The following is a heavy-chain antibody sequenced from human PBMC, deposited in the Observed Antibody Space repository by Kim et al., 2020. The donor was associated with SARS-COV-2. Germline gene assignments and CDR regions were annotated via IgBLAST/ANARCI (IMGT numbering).Heavy chain of an antibody. CDR1: GGTFSSYA. J-gene: IGHJ4*02. CDR2: IIPILGIA. D-gene: IGHD5-18*01. V-gene: IGHV1-69*04. CDR3: ARSGYSYGPSAMDY. Sequence: SVKVSCKASGGTFSSYAISWVRQAPGQGLEWMGRIIPILGIANYAQKFQGRVTLTADKSTSTAYMELSSLRSEDTAVYYCARSGYSYGPSAMDYWGQGTLVTVSS.